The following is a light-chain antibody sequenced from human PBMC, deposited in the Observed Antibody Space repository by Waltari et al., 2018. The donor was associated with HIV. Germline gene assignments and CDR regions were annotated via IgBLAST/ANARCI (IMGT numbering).Light chain of an antibody. CDR2: GAS. V-gene: IGKV3-15*01. CDR3: QQYNNLPPQIT. J-gene: IGKJ5*01. CDR1: QSVSSS. Sequence: EIVMTQSPATLSVSPGERATLSCRASQSVSSSLAWYQQKPGQAPRLLIYGASTRATGIPARFSGSGSGTEFTLTISSLQSEDFAVYYCQQYNNLPPQITFGQGTRLEIK.